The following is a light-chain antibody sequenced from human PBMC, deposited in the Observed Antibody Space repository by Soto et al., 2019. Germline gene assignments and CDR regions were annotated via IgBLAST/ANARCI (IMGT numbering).Light chain of an antibody. J-gene: IGKJ4*01. V-gene: IGKV3-15*01. Sequence: IGMKQSPATLSVSPGERATLSCKASQSISSNVAWYQQKPGQAPRLLIYGASTRATGIPARFSGSGSGTDFTLTISSLQSEDFAVYLCQQYNNWPPVTFGGGTKVDIK. CDR3: QQYNNWPPVT. CDR2: GAS. CDR1: QSISSN.